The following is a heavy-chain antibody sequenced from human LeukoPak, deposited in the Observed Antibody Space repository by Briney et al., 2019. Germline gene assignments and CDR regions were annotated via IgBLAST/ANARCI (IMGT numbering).Heavy chain of an antibody. J-gene: IGHJ3*01. CDR2: ISGSGGST. CDR3: AKGGLIAVAGFY. D-gene: IGHD6-19*01. CDR1: GFTFSSYA. V-gene: IGHV3-23*01. Sequence: GGSLRLSCAASGFTFSSYAMSWVRQAPGKGLEWVSAISGSGGSTYYADSVKGRFTVSRDNSKDTLYLQMNSLRAEDTAVYYCAKGGLIAVAGFYWGQGTMVTVSS.